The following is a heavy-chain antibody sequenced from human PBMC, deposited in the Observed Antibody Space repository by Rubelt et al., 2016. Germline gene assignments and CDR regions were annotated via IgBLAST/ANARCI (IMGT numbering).Heavy chain of an antibody. CDR3: AALDTAIGAC. J-gene: IGHJ4*02. Sequence: QVQLVQSENEVKTPGASVTVSCKASGYRYDTFGFTWLRQAPGQGPEWMGWISFHNANSLHAPKFLGRLTLTKDTTTSTAFMKLRDLRPDDTATYYCAALDTAIGACWGQGTRVIVSS. D-gene: IGHD3-10*01. V-gene: IGHV1-18*01. CDR1: GYRYDTFG. CDR2: ISFHNANS.